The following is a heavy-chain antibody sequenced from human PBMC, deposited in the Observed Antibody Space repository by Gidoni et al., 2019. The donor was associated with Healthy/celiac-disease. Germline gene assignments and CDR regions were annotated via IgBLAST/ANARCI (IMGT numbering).Heavy chain of an antibody. CDR1: GGTFSSYA. Sequence: QVQLVQSGAEVKKPGSSVKVSCKASGGTFSSYAISWVRKAPGQGLEWMGGIIPIFVTANYAQKCQGRVTITADESTSTAYMELSSLRSEDTAVYYCARGERAHGIYYYYYGMDVWGQGTTVTVSS. J-gene: IGHJ6*02. V-gene: IGHV1-69*01. CDR2: IIPIFVTA. CDR3: ARGERAHGIYYYYYGMDV.